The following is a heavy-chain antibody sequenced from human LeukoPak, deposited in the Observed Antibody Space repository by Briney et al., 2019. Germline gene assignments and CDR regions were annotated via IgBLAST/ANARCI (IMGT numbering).Heavy chain of an antibody. D-gene: IGHD5-18*01. Sequence: GGSLRLSCAASGFTFSSYAMSWVRQAPGKGLEWVSAISGSGGSTYYADSVKGRFTISRDNSKSTLYLQMNSLRAEDTAVYYCAKGATNGYSYGSSFDYWGQGTLVTVSS. CDR1: GFTFSSYA. J-gene: IGHJ4*02. CDR3: AKGATNGYSYGSSFDY. CDR2: ISGSGGST. V-gene: IGHV3-23*01.